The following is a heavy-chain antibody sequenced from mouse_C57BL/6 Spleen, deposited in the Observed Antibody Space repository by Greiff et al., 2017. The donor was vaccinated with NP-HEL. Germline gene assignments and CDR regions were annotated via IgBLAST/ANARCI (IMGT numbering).Heavy chain of an antibody. CDR3: AREYYGSSRGFAY. CDR1: EYTFTDYY. J-gene: IGHJ3*01. V-gene: IGHV1-26*01. CDR2: INPNNGGT. Sequence: VQLQQSGPELVKPGASVKISCKASEYTFTDYYMNWVKQSHGKSLEWIGDINPNNGGTSYNQKFKGKATLTVDKSSSTAYMELRSLTSEDSAVYYCAREYYGSSRGFAYWGQGTLVTVSA. D-gene: IGHD1-1*01.